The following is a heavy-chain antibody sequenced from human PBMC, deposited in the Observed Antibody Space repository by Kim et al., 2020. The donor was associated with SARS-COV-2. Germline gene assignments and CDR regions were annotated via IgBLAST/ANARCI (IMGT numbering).Heavy chain of an antibody. D-gene: IGHD3-22*01. Sequence: GGSLRLSCAASGFTFTNYNLNWVRQTPGKGLEWVSSISSSSGYIYYADSVKGRFTVSRDNAKNSVSLQMNSLRVEDTAVYYCARDWIGSSGFNPYYYYG. CDR1: GFTFTNYN. V-gene: IGHV3-21*01. J-gene: IGHJ6*01. CDR2: ISSSSGYI. CDR3: ARDWIGSSGFNPYYYYG.